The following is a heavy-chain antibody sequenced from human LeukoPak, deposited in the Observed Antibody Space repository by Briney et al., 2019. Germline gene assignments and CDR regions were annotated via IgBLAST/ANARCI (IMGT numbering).Heavy chain of an antibody. V-gene: IGHV3-74*01. CDR3: ARGFSYNHFDY. CDR1: GFTFRTYW. Sequence: GGSLRLSCAASGFTFRTYWMHWVRQAPGKGLVWVSHIKSDGSATTCADSVKGRFTISRDNAKNTLYLQMNSLRAEDTAVYYCARGFSYNHFDYWGQGTLVTVSS. CDR2: IKSDGSAT. D-gene: IGHD5-24*01. J-gene: IGHJ4*02.